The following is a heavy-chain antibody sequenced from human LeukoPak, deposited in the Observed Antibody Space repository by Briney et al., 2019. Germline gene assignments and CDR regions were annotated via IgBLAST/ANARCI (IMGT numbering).Heavy chain of an antibody. J-gene: IGHJ6*02. CDR3: ARQIRGYSYSAMDV. CDR1: GYSFTSHW. V-gene: IGHV5-10-1*01. Sequence: GESLKISCKGSGYSFTSHWISWVRRMPGKGLQWMGRIDPSDSYTNYSPSFQGHVTISADKSINTAYLQWSSLKASDTAMYYCARQIRGYSYSAMDVWGQGTTATVSS. CDR2: IDPSDSYT. D-gene: IGHD3-10*01.